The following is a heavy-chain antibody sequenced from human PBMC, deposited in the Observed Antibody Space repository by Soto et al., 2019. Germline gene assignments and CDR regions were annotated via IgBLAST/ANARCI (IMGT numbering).Heavy chain of an antibody. Sequence: QVQLVQSGAEVKKPGSSVKVSCKASGGTFSSYAISWVRQAPGQGLEWMGGIIPIFGTANYAQKFQGRVTITADESTSIAYSELSRLRSEDTAGYYCARGGSGYSSGWYYFDCWGQGTLVTVSS. CDR2: IIPIFGTA. J-gene: IGHJ4*02. D-gene: IGHD6-19*01. CDR1: GGTFSSYA. CDR3: ARGGSGYSSGWYYFDC. V-gene: IGHV1-69*01.